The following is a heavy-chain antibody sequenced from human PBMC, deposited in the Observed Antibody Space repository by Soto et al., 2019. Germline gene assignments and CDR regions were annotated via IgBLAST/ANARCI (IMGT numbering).Heavy chain of an antibody. Sequence: SETLSLTCAVSSGSISSSNWWSWVRQPQGKGLEWIGEIYHSGSTNYNPSLKSRVTISVEKTKNQFSLKLSTVTAADTAVYYSARARRGPYSNYYFDYWGQGTLVTVSS. CDR1: SGSISSSNW. CDR2: IYHSGST. CDR3: ARARRGPYSNYYFDY. V-gene: IGHV4-4*02. D-gene: IGHD4-4*01. J-gene: IGHJ4*02.